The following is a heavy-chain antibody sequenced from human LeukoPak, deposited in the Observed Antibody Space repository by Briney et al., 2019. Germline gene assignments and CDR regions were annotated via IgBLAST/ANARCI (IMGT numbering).Heavy chain of an antibody. Sequence: PSETLSLTCTVSGGSISSSMYYWGWIRQPPGKGLEWIADIHYSGGTYYNPSLKNRVTISVDTSENQFSLKLSSVTAADTAVYFCARENYCNGGSCYAEAFEIWGQGTLVTVSS. J-gene: IGHJ3*02. CDR3: ARENYCNGGSCYAEAFEI. CDR2: IHYSGGT. CDR1: GGSISSSMYY. V-gene: IGHV4-39*07. D-gene: IGHD2-15*01.